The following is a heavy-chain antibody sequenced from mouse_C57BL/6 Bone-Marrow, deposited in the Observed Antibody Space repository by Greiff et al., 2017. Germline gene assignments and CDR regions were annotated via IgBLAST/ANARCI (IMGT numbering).Heavy chain of an antibody. V-gene: IGHV7-1*01. CDR3: ARDAPIYYGYDVPHWCFDV. Sequence: EVKLVESGGGLVQSGRSLRLSCATSGFTFSDFYMEWVRQAPGKGLEWIAASRNKANDYTTEYSASVKGRFIVSRDTSQSILYLQMNALIAHDTAIYYCARDAPIYYGYDVPHWCFDVWGTGTTVTVSS. CDR1: GFTFSDFY. D-gene: IGHD2-2*01. CDR2: SRNKANDYTT. J-gene: IGHJ1*03.